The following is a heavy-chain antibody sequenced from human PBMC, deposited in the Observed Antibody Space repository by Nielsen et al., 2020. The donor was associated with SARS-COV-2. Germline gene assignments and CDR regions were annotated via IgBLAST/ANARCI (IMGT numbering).Heavy chain of an antibody. V-gene: IGHV1-46*01. CDR3: ARGHTSIAASYYCYYYMDV. CDR2: INPSGGST. J-gene: IGHJ6*03. Sequence: ASVKVSCKASGYTFTSYYMHWVRQAPGQGLEWMGIINPSGGSTSYAQKFQGRVTMTRDTSTSTVYMELSSLGSEDTAVYYCARGHTSIAASYYCYYYMDVWGKGTTVTVSS. CDR1: GYTFTSYY. D-gene: IGHD6-6*01.